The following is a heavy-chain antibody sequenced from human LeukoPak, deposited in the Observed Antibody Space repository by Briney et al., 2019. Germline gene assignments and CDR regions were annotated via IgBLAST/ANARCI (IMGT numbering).Heavy chain of an antibody. CDR1: GFTFDDYA. V-gene: IGHV3-9*03. CDR2: ISWNSGSI. Sequence: GGSLRLSCAASGFTFDDYAMHWVRQAPGKGLEWVSGISWNSGSIGHADSVKGRFTISRDNAKNSLYLQMNSLRAEDMALYYCAKDVSRMSYYYMDVWGKGTTVTVSS. CDR3: AKDVSRMSYYYMDV. D-gene: IGHD2-15*01. J-gene: IGHJ6*03.